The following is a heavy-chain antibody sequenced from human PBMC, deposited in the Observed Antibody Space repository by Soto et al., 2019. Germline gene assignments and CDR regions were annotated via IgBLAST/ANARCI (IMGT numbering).Heavy chain of an antibody. CDR3: ARVAYDFWSGYSRGYYYYGMDV. J-gene: IGHJ6*02. Sequence: PWGSLRLSCAASGFTFSSYWMSWVRQAPGKGLEWVANIKQDGSEKYYVDSVKGRFTISRDNAKNSLYLQMNSLRAEDTAVYYCARVAYDFWSGYSRGYYYYGMDVWGQGTTVTVSS. CDR1: GFTFSSYW. D-gene: IGHD3-3*01. CDR2: IKQDGSEK. V-gene: IGHV3-7*04.